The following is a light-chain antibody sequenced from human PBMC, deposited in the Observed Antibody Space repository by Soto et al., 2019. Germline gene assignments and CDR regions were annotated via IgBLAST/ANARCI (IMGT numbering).Light chain of an antibody. CDR2: AAS. CDR3: PQSYSTLTWT. Sequence: DIQMTQSPSSLSASVGDRVTITCRASQSISSYLNWYQQKPGKAPKLLIYAASSFQSGVPSRFSGSGSGTDFTLTISSLQPADFATYYCPQSYSTLTWTFGQGTKVEIK. V-gene: IGKV1-39*01. J-gene: IGKJ1*01. CDR1: QSISSY.